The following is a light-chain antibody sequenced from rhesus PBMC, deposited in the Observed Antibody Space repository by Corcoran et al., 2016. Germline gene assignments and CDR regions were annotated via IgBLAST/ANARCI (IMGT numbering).Light chain of an antibody. Sequence: QAALTQPPSVSGSPGQSVTISFTGTSSDIGGYNYVSWYQQHPGKAPKLMIYDVSKRPSGVSDRFSGSKSGNTASLTISGLQAEDEAAYYGSSYSGSNAYSFGAGTRSTV. V-gene: IGLV2-23*01. CDR3: SSYSGSNAYS. J-gene: IGLJ1*01. CDR1: SSDIGGYNY. CDR2: DVS.